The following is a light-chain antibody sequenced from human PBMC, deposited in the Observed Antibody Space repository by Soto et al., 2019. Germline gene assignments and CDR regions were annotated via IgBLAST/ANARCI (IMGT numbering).Light chain of an antibody. CDR1: QSLVYSDGNTY. J-gene: IGKJ3*01. V-gene: IGKV2-30*01. Sequence: DIVMTQSPLSLPVTLGQPASISCRSSQSLVYSDGNTYLSWFQQRPGQSPRRLIYKVSKRDSGVTDRFSGIGSGTDFTRKTSRVEAGDVGFYYGMKGTHSPHTSAPGTKVNIK. CDR3: MKGTHSPHT. CDR2: KVS.